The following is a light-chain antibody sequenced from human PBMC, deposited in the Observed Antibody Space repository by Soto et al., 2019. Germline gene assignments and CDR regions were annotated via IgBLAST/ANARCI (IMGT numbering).Light chain of an antibody. CDR3: IQSTQLPPT. J-gene: IGKJ5*01. CDR1: QSLLHITGETF. CDR2: EVS. V-gene: IGKV2D-29*02. Sequence: DVVMTQTPLSLSVAPVQPASISCKSSQSLLHITGETFLFWYLQKPGQSPQLLIYEVSTRVSGVPDRFSGSGSGTDFTLEISRVETDDVGIYYCIQSTQLPPTFGQGTRLEI.